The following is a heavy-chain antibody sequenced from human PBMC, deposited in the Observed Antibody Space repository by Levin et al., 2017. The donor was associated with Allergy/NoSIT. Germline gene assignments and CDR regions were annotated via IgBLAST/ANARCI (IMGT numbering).Heavy chain of an antibody. CDR1: GFTFSSYE. Sequence: AGGSLRLSCAASGFTFSSYEMNWVRQAPGKGLEWVSYISGTGSTIYYADSVKGRFTISRDNAKNSLSLQMNSLRAEDTAVYYCARFTALTYFDYWGQGALVTVSS. CDR3: ARFTALTYFDY. CDR2: ISGTGSTI. V-gene: IGHV3-48*03. J-gene: IGHJ4*02. D-gene: IGHD2-8*01.